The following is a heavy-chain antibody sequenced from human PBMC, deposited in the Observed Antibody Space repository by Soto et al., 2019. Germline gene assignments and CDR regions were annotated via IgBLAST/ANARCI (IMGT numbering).Heavy chain of an antibody. J-gene: IGHJ6*04. CDR1: GFVFSNYW. CDR3: VRDKELYV. Sequence: PGGSLRLSCAASGFVFSNYWMHWVRQAPGKGLMWVSRISTDGTTTNYADSVKGRFTISRDNARNTVYLQMNSLRVEDTAVYYCVRDKELYVWGKGTTVTVSS. V-gene: IGHV3-74*01. CDR2: ISTDGTTT. D-gene: IGHD3-10*01.